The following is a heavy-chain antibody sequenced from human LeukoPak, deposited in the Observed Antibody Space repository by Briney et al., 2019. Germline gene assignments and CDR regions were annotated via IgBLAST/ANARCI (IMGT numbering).Heavy chain of an antibody. D-gene: IGHD3-10*01. CDR3: ARPVTMVRGSPGVFDI. Sequence: GESLKISCKGSGYSFTYYYIGWVRQMPGNGLEWMGLIYPGNSDTRYSPSFQGQVTISADKSISTAYLQWSSLKASDTAMYYCARPVTMVRGSPGVFDIWGQGTMVTVSS. J-gene: IGHJ3*02. CDR1: GYSFTYYY. CDR2: IYPGNSDT. V-gene: IGHV5-51*01.